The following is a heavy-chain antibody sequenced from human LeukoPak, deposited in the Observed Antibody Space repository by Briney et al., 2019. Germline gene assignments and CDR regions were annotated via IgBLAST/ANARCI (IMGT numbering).Heavy chain of an antibody. Sequence: GASVKVSCKASGGTFSSYAISWVRQAPGQGLEWMGGIIPIFGTANYAQKFQGRVTITADKSTSTAYMELSSLRSEDTAVYYCARDFSSFYGDYPRSAFDIWGQGTMVTVSS. CDR2: IIPIFGTA. J-gene: IGHJ3*02. CDR1: GGTFSSYA. V-gene: IGHV1-69*06. CDR3: ARDFSSFYGDYPRSAFDI. D-gene: IGHD4-17*01.